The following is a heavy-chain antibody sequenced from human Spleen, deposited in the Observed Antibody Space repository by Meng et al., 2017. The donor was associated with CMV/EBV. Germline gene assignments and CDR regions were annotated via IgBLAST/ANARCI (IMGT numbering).Heavy chain of an antibody. J-gene: IGHJ4*02. CDR1: GFNFANYA. D-gene: IGHD6-19*01. CDR2: ITPGVRT. Sequence: GESLKISCAASGFNFANYAMTWVRQAPGKGLEWVSTITPGVRTHYADSVKGRFTISRDISKDILYLQMHSLGDEDTAVYCCAKDTVAVTGIGPRFDSWGQGTLVTVSS. CDR3: AKDTVAVTGIGPRFDS. V-gene: IGHV3-23*01.